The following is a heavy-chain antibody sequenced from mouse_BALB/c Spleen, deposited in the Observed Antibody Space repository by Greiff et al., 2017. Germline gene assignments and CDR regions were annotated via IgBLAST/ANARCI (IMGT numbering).Heavy chain of an antibody. CDR1: GYTFTDYN. Sequence: EVKLMESGPELVKPGASVKIPCKASGYTFTDYNMAWVQQSPGKSLEWIGDINPNNGGTIYNQKFKGKATLTVDKSSSTAYMELRSLTSEDTAVYYCARSRYGNYPYYFDYWGQGTTLTVSS. V-gene: IGHV1-18*01. D-gene: IGHD2-1*01. CDR3: ARSRYGNYPYYFDY. CDR2: INPNNGGT. J-gene: IGHJ2*01.